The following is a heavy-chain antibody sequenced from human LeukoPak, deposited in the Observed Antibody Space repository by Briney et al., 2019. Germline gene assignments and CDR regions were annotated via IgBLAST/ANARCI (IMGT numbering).Heavy chain of an antibody. CDR3: AKDLRDYYGSSGYYYQDFQH. CDR2: ISGSGGST. V-gene: IGHV3-23*01. CDR1: GFTFSSYA. Sequence: GGSLRLSCAASGFTFSSYAMSWVRQAPGKGLEWVSAISGSGGSTYYADSVKGRFTISRDNSKNTLYLQMNSLRAEDTAVYYCAKDLRDYYGSSGYYYQDFQHWGQGTLVTVSS. J-gene: IGHJ1*01. D-gene: IGHD3-22*01.